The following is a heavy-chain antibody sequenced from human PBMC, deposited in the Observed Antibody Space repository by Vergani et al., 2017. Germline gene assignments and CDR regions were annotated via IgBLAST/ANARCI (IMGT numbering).Heavy chain of an antibody. CDR3: VRGLPYDYGLMAPERDNWFDP. V-gene: IGHV1-18*04. CDR1: GYTFTSYG. D-gene: IGHD4-17*01. Sequence: QVQLVQSGAEVKKPGASVKVSCKASGYTFTSYGISWVRQAPGQGLEWMGRISAYNGNTNYAHKLQGRVTMTTDTSTSTAYMELRSLRSDDTAVYYCVRGLPYDYGLMAPERDNWFDPWGQGTLVTVSS. CDR2: ISAYNGNT. J-gene: IGHJ5*02.